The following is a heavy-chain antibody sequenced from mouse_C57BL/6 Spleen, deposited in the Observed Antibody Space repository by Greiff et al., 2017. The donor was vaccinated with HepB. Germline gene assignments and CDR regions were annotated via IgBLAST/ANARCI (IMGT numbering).Heavy chain of an antibody. V-gene: IGHV10-1*01. CDR1: GFSFNTYA. D-gene: IGHD2-4*01. CDR3: VSHYDYDVGFAY. Sequence: EVQLVESGGGLVQPKGSLKLSCAASGFSFNTYAMNWVRQAPGKGLEWVARIRSKSNNYATYYADSVKDRFTISRDDSESMLYLQMNNLKTEDTARYYGVSHYDYDVGFAYWGQGTLVTVSA. CDR2: IRSKSNNYAT. J-gene: IGHJ3*01.